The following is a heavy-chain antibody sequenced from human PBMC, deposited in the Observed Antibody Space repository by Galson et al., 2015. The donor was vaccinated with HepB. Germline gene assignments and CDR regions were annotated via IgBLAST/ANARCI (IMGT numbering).Heavy chain of an antibody. V-gene: IGHV1-18*04. D-gene: IGHD6-13*01. CDR2: ISTYNGNT. Sequence: SVKVSCKASGYTFTSYGISWVRQAPGQGLEWVGWISTYNGNTNYAQKFQGRVTMTRDTSISAAYMELSRLRSDDTAVYYCARGSPRIAAAGTGWFDPWGQGTLVPVSS. CDR3: ARGSPRIAAAGTGWFDP. CDR1: GYTFTSYG. J-gene: IGHJ5*02.